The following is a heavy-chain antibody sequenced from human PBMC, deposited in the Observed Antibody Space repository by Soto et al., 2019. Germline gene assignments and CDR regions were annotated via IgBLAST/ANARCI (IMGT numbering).Heavy chain of an antibody. CDR2: IYYSGST. D-gene: IGHD3-16*01. CDR3: ARRWGRSFDY. J-gene: IGHJ4*02. CDR1: GGSISSYY. Sequence: SETLSLTCTVSGGSISSYYWSWIRQPPGKGLEWIGYIYYSGSTYYNPSLKSRVTISVDTSKNPFSLKLSSVTAADTAVYYCARRWGRSFDYWGQGTLVTVSS. V-gene: IGHV4-59*08.